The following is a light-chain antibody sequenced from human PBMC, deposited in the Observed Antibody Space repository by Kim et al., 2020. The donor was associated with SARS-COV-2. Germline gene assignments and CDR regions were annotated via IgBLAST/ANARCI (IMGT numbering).Light chain of an antibody. V-gene: IGKV3-20*01. CDR1: QSVSSSY. CDR2: GAS. Sequence: SPGDRATLSCRASQSVSSSYLAWYQQKPGQAPRLLIYGASSRATGIPDRFSGSGSGTDFTLTISRLEPEDFAVYYCQQYGSSPLYTFGQGTKLEI. J-gene: IGKJ2*01. CDR3: QQYGSSPLYT.